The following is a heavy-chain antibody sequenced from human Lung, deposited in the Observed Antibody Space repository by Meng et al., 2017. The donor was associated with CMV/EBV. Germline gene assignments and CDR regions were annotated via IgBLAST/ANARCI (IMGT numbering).Heavy chain of an antibody. J-gene: IGHJ6*02. Sequence: ASVKVSXKASGYTFTNNYIHWVRQAPGQGLEWMGTINPSGGTTRYTQKFQGRVTMTRDTSTATVYMEVSSLRSEDTAVYYCARDPYYDFWDGYYAAYYYFGLDDWGQGXRVTVSS. CDR2: INPSGGTT. CDR3: ARDPYYDFWDGYYAAYYYFGLDD. V-gene: IGHV1-46*01. D-gene: IGHD3-3*01. CDR1: GYTFTNNY.